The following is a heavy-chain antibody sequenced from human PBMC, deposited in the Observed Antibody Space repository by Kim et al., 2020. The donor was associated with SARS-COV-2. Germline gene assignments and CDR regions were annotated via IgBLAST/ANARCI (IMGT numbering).Heavy chain of an antibody. Sequence: SETLSLTCTVSGGSVTNPINWWSWVRQSPGKGLEWIGEIYAGRRTNTNYNPSLRSRVTMSVDRSKNQFSLELRSVTAADTAIYYCARDQGRLSYAYDYWGQGTLVTVSS. J-gene: IGHJ4*02. V-gene: IGHV4-4*02. CDR2: IYAGRRTNT. CDR3: ARDQGRLSYAYDY. CDR1: GGSVTNPINW. D-gene: IGHD5-18*01.